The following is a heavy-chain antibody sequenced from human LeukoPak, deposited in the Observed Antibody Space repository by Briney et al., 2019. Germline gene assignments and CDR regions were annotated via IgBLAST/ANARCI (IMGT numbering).Heavy chain of an antibody. J-gene: IGHJ4*02. V-gene: IGHV3-48*01. D-gene: IGHD6-13*01. CDR3: ARVIAAAGIDYFDY. CDR1: GFTFSSYS. Sequence: GGSLRLSCAASGFTFSSYSMNWVRQAPGKGLEWVSYISSSSSTIYYADSVKGRFTISRDNSKNTLYLQMNSLRADDTAMYYCARVIAAAGIDYFDYWGQGTLVTVSS. CDR2: ISSSSSTI.